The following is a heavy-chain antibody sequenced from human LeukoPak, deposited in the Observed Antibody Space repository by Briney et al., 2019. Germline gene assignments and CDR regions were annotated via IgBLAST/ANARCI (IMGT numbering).Heavy chain of an antibody. Sequence: SETLSLTCTVSGGSISSSSYYWGWIRQPPGKGLEWIGSIHYSGSTHYNTSLKSRVTISVDTSKNQFSLKLSSVTAADTAVYYCARRYCSGTSCYFFDYWGQGTLVTVSS. CDR2: IHYSGST. J-gene: IGHJ4*02. D-gene: IGHD2-2*01. V-gene: IGHV4-39*01. CDR3: ARRYCSGTSCYFFDY. CDR1: GGSISSSSYY.